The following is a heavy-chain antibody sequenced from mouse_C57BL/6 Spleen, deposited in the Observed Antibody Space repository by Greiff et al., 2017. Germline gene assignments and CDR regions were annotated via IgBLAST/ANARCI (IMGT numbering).Heavy chain of an antibody. Sequence: VQLQQSGAELVRPGTSVKVSCKASGYAFTNYLIEWVKQRPGQGLEWIGVINPGSGSTNYNEKFKGKATLTADKSSSTAYMQLSSLTSEDSAVYFCARSGGYYWYFDVWGTGTTVTVSS. CDR2: INPGSGST. CDR1: GYAFTNYL. J-gene: IGHJ1*03. D-gene: IGHD2-2*01. CDR3: ARSGGYYWYFDV. V-gene: IGHV1-54*01.